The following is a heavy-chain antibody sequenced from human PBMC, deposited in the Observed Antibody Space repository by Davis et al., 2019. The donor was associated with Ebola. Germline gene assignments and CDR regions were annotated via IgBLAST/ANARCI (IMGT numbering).Heavy chain of an antibody. CDR2: ISAYNGNT. CDR3: ARSVDFDY. V-gene: IGHV1-18*04. CDR1: GYTFTSYG. Sequence: ASVKVSCKASGYTFTSYGISWVRQAPGQGLEWMGWISAYNGNTNYAQKFQGRVTITRDTSASTAYMELSRLRSDDTAVYYCARSVDFDYWGQGTLVTVTS. J-gene: IGHJ4*02.